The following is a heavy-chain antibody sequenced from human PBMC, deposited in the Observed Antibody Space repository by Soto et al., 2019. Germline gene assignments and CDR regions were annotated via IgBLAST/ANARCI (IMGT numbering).Heavy chain of an antibody. CDR1: GYTFTSYG. J-gene: IGHJ6*02. V-gene: IGHV1-18*01. CDR3: GRDLYQSVFYYGMDV. Sequence: QVQLMQSGAEVKKPGASVKVSCKASGYTFTSYGISWVRQAPGQGLEWMGWISTYNGNTKYAQKLQGRVTMTTDTSTSTAYMELRSLRSDDTAVYYCGRDLYQSVFYYGMDVWGQGTTVTVSS. CDR2: ISTYNGNT. D-gene: IGHD2-2*01.